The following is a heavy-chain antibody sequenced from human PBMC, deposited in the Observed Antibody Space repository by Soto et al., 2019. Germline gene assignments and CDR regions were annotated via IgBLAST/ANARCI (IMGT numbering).Heavy chain of an antibody. CDR2: IIPIFGTA. CDR1: GGTFSSYA. D-gene: IGHD6-13*01. V-gene: IGHV1-69*13. J-gene: IGHJ5*02. CDR3: ASVAAAGTFDP. Sequence: ASVKVSCKASGGTFSSYAISWVRQAPGQGLEWMGGIIPIFGTANYAQKFQGRVTITADESTSTAYMELSSLRSEDTAVYYCASVAAAGTFDPWGQGTLVTVSS.